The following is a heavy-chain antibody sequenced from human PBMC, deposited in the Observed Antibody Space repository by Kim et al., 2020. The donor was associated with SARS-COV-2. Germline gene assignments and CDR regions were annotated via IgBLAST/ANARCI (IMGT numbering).Heavy chain of an antibody. D-gene: IGHD3-9*01. V-gene: IGHV4-34*01. Sequence: TPSLKSRVPISVDTSKDQFYLKLSSVTAADTAVYYCARDYDILTGYPDYWGQGTLVTVSS. CDR3: ARDYDILTGYPDY. J-gene: IGHJ4*01.